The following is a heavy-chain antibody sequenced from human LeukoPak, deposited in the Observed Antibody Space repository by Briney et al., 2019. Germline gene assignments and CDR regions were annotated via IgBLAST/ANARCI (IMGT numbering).Heavy chain of an antibody. CDR3: AREGSSSWYDLGRTTNWFDP. V-gene: IGHV1-2*02. CDR1: GYTFTGYY. Sequence: ASVKVSCKASGYTFTGYYMHWVRHAPGQGLEWMGWINPNSGGTNYAQKFQGRVTMTRDTSVSTAYMELSRLRSDDTAVYYCAREGSSSWYDLGRTTNWFDPWGQGTLVTVSS. D-gene: IGHD6-13*01. J-gene: IGHJ5*02. CDR2: INPNSGGT.